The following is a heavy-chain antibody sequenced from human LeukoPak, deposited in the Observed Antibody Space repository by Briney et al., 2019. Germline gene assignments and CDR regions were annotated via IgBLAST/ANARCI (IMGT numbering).Heavy chain of an antibody. CDR2: VFHSGST. J-gene: IGHJ4*02. D-gene: IGHD3-3*02. Sequence: SQTLSLTCAVSGASRSSGGFSWSWIRQPPGKGLEWIGFVFHSGSTHYNPSLKSRVTMSIYTSKNLFSLNLISVTAADTALYYCARQSFSGDFDYWGQGILVTVSS. CDR1: GASRSSGGFS. CDR3: ARQSFSGDFDY. V-gene: IGHV4-30-2*01.